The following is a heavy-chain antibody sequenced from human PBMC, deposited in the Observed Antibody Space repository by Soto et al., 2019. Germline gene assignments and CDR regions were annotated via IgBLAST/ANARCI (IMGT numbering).Heavy chain of an antibody. J-gene: IGHJ4*02. Sequence: SETLSRACTVSGGSISSSSYYWGWIRQTPGKGLEWIGSIYYSGSTYYNPSLKSRVTISVDTSKNQFSLKLSSVTAADTAVYYCARHRRSSFSSYVDYWGQGAQVTVSS. V-gene: IGHV4-39*01. CDR3: ARHRRSSFSSYVDY. D-gene: IGHD6-13*01. CDR1: GGSISSSSYY. CDR2: IYYSGST.